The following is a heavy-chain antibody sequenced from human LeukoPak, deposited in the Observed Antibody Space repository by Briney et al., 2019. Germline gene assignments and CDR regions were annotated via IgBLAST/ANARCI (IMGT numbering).Heavy chain of an antibody. J-gene: IGHJ4*02. CDR2: IYYSGST. CDR3: ARAGYCSSTSCAGRFDY. Sequence: SETLSLTRTVSGCSISSHYWSWIRQPPGKGLEWIGYIYYSGSTNYNPSLKSRVTISVDTSKNQFSLKLSSVTAADTAVYYCARAGYCSSTSCAGRFDYWGQGTLVTVSS. D-gene: IGHD2-2*01. V-gene: IGHV4-59*11. CDR1: GCSISSHY.